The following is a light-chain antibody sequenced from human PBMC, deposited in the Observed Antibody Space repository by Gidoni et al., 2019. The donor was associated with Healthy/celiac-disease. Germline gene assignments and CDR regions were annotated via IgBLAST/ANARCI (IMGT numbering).Light chain of an antibody. CDR3: QQFNSFTWT. CDR2: DAS. J-gene: IGKJ1*01. Sequence: AIQLTQSPSSLSASVGDRVTITCRASQGISSALAWYQQKPGKAPKLLIYDASSLESGVPSRFSGSGSGTDFTLTISSLQPEDFATYYCQQFNSFTWTFGQGTKVEIK. V-gene: IGKV1-13*02. CDR1: QGISSA.